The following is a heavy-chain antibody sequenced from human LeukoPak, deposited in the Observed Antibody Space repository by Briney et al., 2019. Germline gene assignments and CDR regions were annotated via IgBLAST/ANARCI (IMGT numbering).Heavy chain of an antibody. CDR2: ISSSSSYI. CDR3: AKGAVYAIGGLFDY. Sequence: PGGSLRLSCAASGFTFSSYSMNWVRQAPGKGLEWVSSISSSSSYIYYADSVKGRFTISRDNAKNSLYLQMNSLRAEDTALYYCAKGAVYAIGGLFDYWGQGTLVTVSS. V-gene: IGHV3-21*04. CDR1: GFTFSSYS. D-gene: IGHD2-8*01. J-gene: IGHJ4*02.